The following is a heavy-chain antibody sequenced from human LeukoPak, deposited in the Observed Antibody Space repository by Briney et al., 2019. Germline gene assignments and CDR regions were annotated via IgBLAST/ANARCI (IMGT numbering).Heavy chain of an antibody. V-gene: IGHV1-2*06. D-gene: IGHD6-13*01. Sequence: ASVKVSCKASGYTLTGYYMHWVRQAPGQGLEWMGRINPNSGGTNYAQKFQGRVTITRDTSASTAYMELSSLRSEDTAVYYCAKLAAAGHDFDYWGQGTLVTVSS. J-gene: IGHJ4*02. CDR1: GYTLTGYY. CDR3: AKLAAAGHDFDY. CDR2: INPNSGGT.